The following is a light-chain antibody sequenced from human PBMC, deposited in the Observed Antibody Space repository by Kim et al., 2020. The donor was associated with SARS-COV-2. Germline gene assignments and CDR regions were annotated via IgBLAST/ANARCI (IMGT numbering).Light chain of an antibody. J-gene: IGKJ2*01. Sequence: LSPGERATFSCRASQSVSGSKLVWYQQKPGQAPRLLIYGASSRATGIPDRFSGSGSGTDFTLTISRLEPEDVAVYYCQQYGSSPRTFGQGTKLEI. CDR3: QQYGSSPRT. CDR1: QSVSGSK. V-gene: IGKV3-20*01. CDR2: GAS.